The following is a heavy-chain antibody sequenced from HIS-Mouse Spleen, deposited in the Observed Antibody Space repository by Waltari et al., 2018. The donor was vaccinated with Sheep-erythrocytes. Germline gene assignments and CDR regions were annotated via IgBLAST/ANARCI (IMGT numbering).Heavy chain of an antibody. Sequence: QVQLVESGGGVVQPGGPLRLSCAASGFTSSGYGIPWVRQAPGKGLEWVAVISYDGSNKYYADSVKGRFTISRDNSKNTLYLQMNSLRAEDTAVYYCAKGGFGGNSNDAFDYWGQGTLVTVSS. CDR1: GFTSSGYG. J-gene: IGHJ4*02. CDR2: ISYDGSNK. CDR3: AKGGFGGNSNDAFDY. V-gene: IGHV3-30*18. D-gene: IGHD3-16*01.